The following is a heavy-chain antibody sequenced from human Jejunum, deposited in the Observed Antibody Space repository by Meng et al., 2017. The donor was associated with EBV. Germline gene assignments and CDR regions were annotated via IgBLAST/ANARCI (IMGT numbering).Heavy chain of an antibody. CDR1: GYTFSDYA. J-gene: IGHJ4*02. CDR3: ARELSPSGDSCYDY. Sequence: QVQLVRSGVGVRTPGASVKISCKASGYTFSDYAMHWVRQAPGQRLEWMAWINVGQGNMRYSQKFQDRLIITTDTSASTAYMELSSLTFEDTAVYYCARELSPSGDSCYDYWGQGTLVTVSS. V-gene: IGHV1-3*01. D-gene: IGHD2-15*01. CDR2: INVGQGNM.